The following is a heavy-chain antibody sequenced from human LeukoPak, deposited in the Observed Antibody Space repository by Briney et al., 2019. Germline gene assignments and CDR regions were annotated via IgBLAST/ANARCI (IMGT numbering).Heavy chain of an antibody. J-gene: IGHJ4*02. Sequence: GGSLRLSCAASGFTFSSYSMNWVRQAPGKGLEWVSSISSSGNYIYYADSVKGRFTISRDDAKNSLYLQMNSLRAEDTAVYYCARVRDSIFRVVSHEINYWGQGTLVTVSS. CDR2: ISSSGNYI. V-gene: IGHV3-21*01. CDR1: GFTFSSYS. CDR3: ARVRDSIFRVVSHEINY. D-gene: IGHD3-3*02.